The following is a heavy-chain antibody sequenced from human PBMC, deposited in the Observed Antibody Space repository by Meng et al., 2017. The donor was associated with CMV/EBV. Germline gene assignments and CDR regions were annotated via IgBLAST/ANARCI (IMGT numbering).Heavy chain of an antibody. Sequence: VQLLGVWGVLVRRGGSLVSPGASLGFTFSSYAMSWVRQAPGKGLGWVSAISGSGGSTYYADSVKGRFTISRDNSKNTLYLQMNSLRAEDTAVYYCAKDPRRDGYNLFPDYWGQGTLVTVSS. V-gene: IGHV3-23*01. CDR1: GFTFSSYA. D-gene: IGHD5-24*01. CDR2: ISGSGGST. CDR3: AKDPRRDGYNLFPDY. J-gene: IGHJ4*02.